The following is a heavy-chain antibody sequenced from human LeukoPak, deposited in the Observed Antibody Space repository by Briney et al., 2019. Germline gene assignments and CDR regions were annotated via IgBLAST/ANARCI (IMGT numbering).Heavy chain of an antibody. V-gene: IGHV4-39*01. CDR2: IYYSGST. CDR1: GGSISSYY. J-gene: IGHJ6*03. D-gene: IGHD2-21*01. CDR3: ARLVSYYYYYMDV. Sequence: SETLSLTCTVSGGSISSYYWGWIRQPPGKGLEWIGSIYYSGSTYYNPSLKSRVTISVDTSKNQFSLKLSSVTAADTAVYYCARLVSYYYYYMDVWGKGTTVTVSS.